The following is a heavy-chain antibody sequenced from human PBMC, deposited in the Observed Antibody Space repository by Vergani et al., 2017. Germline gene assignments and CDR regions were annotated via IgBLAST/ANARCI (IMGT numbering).Heavy chain of an antibody. CDR1: GASISSGSYY. J-gene: IGHJ6*03. CDR3: ARELPANFYYFYMDV. D-gene: IGHD2-15*01. Sequence: QVQLQESGPGLVNPSQTLSLTCTVSGASISSGSYYWSWIRQPAGNTLEWIGRIYTSGRTIYNPSLESRVTLSLDTSKSQFSLKVSSVTAADTAVYFCARELPANFYYFYMDVWGKGTSVTVSS. CDR2: IYTSGRT. V-gene: IGHV4-61*02.